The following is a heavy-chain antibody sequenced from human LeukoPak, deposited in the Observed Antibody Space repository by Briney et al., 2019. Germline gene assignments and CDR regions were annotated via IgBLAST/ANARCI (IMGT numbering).Heavy chain of an antibody. D-gene: IGHD4-17*01. CDR3: ARPTYGDYGMDV. Sequence: GGSLRLSCAASGFTVSSSYMYWVRQAPGKGLEWVSYICSSSTIYYTDSVKGRFTISRDNAKNSLYLQMNSLRDEDTAVYYCARPTYGDYGMDVWGQGTTVTVSS. J-gene: IGHJ6*02. CDR1: GFTVSSSY. V-gene: IGHV3-69-1*01. CDR2: ICSSSTI.